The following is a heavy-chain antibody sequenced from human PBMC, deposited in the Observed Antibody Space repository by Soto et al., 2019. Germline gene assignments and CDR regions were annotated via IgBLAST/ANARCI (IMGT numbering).Heavy chain of an antibody. CDR3: ASGHVYYESGWYSDY. J-gene: IGHJ4*02. CDR1: GFTFSDYG. Sequence: QVQLVESGGGVDQPGRSLRLSCAASGFTFSDYGMHWVRQAPGKGLEWVAAIWSDGSSEYYADSVKGRFTISRDNSKDTLFLQMSSLRADDTAVYFCASGHVYYESGWYSDYWGQGTLVTVSS. D-gene: IGHD6-19*01. CDR2: IWSDGSSE. V-gene: IGHV3-33*01.